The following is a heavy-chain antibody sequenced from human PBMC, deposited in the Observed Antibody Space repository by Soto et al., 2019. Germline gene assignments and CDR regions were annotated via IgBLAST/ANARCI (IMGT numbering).Heavy chain of an antibody. CDR2: INPTSGGT. CDR1: GYTFTSYY. Sequence: QVHLVQSGAEVKKPGASVKVSCKASGYTFTSYYMHWLRQAPGQGPEWMGNINPTSGGTTYAQKFQDRVTMTWDTSTSTVYMELSSLTSEDTAIYYCARELPSTYYFGYWGQGTLVIVSS. CDR3: ARELPSTYYFGY. V-gene: IGHV1-46*03. J-gene: IGHJ4*02.